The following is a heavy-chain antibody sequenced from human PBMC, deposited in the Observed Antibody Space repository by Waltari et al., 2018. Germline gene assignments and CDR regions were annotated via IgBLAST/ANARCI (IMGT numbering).Heavy chain of an antibody. Sequence: EVQLVESGGGLVQPGGSLRPSCAASGFPFRIYRMHWVRQAPGQGLVWVSRISGDGATYYADSVEGRFTVSRDNARNTVFLQLNSLRGDDTAVYYCARLEAEQWLGDYWGQGTLVTVAS. CDR2: ISGDGAT. V-gene: IGHV3-74*01. CDR1: GFPFRIYR. D-gene: IGHD6-19*01. J-gene: IGHJ4*02. CDR3: ARLEAEQWLGDY.